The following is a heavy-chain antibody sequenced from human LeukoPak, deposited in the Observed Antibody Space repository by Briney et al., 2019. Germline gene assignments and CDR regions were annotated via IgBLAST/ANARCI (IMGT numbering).Heavy chain of an antibody. D-gene: IGHD6-13*01. Sequence: ASVKVSCKASGYTFTSYYMHWVRQAPGQGLEWMGIINPSSGSTSYAQKFQGRVTITADKSTSTAYMELSSLRSEDTAVYYCARSSIVAAAGPYYFDYWGQGTLVTVSS. J-gene: IGHJ4*02. CDR1: GYTFTSYY. CDR3: ARSSIVAAAGPYYFDY. CDR2: INPSSGST. V-gene: IGHV1-46*01.